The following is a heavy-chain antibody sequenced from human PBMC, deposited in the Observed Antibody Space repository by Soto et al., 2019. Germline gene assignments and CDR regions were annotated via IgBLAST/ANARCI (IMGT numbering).Heavy chain of an antibody. CDR3: VRIQLGYCSGGSCYGMDV. CDR2: IYPGDSDT. CDR1: GYSFTSYW. Sequence: GESLKISCKGSGYSFTSYWIGWVRQMPGKGLEWMGIIYPGDSDTRYSPSFQGQVTISADKSISTAYLQWSSLKASDTAMYYCVRIQLGYCSGGSCYGMDVWGQGTTVTVSS. D-gene: IGHD2-15*01. V-gene: IGHV5-51*01. J-gene: IGHJ6*02.